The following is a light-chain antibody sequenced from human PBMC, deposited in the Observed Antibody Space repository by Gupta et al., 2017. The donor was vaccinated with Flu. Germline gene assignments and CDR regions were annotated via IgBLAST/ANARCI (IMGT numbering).Light chain of an antibody. CDR1: SSNIGSNT. CDR3: ASWDDSLNGLYV. J-gene: IGLJ1*01. Sequence: QSVLTQPPSASGTPWPRVTISCSRTSSNIGSNTVNWYQQLPGTAPKLLIYSNNQRPSGVPDRFSGSKSGTSASLAISELQSEDEADYYCASWDDSLNGLYVFGSGTKVTVL. V-gene: IGLV1-44*01. CDR2: SNN.